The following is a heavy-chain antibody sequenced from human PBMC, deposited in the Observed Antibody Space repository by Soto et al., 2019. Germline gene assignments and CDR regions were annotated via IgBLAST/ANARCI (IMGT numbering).Heavy chain of an antibody. CDR3: ARGLATFIVGPAAMFWFDP. V-gene: IGHV4-34*01. D-gene: IGHD2-2*01. Sequence: PSETLSLTCAVYGGSFSGYYWSWIRQPPGKGLEWIGEINHSGSTNYNPSLKSRVTISVDTSKNQFSLKLSSVTAADTAVYYCARGLATFIVGPAAMFWFDPWGQGTLVTVSS. CDR2: INHSGST. J-gene: IGHJ5*02. CDR1: GGSFSGYY.